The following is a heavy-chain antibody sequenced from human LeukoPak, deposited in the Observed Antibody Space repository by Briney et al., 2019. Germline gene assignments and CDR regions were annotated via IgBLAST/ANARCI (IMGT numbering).Heavy chain of an antibody. CDR1: GYTLTELS. V-gene: IGHV1-24*01. CDR3: ARDEGYSYGYGWFDP. D-gene: IGHD5-18*01. J-gene: IGHJ5*02. CDR2: FDPEDGET. Sequence: ASVKVSCKVSGYTLTELSMHWVRQAPGKGLEWMGGFDPEDGETIYAQKFQGRVTMTRDTSTSTVYMELSSLRSEDTAVYYCARDEGYSYGYGWFDPWGQGTLVTVSS.